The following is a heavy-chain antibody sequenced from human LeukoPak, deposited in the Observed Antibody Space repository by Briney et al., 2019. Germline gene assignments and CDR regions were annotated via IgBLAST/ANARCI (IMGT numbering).Heavy chain of an antibody. D-gene: IGHD6-19*01. Sequence: GGSLRLSCAASGFTVSSNYMSWVRQAPGKGLEWVSVIYSGGSTYYADSVKGRFTISRDNSKNTLYLQMNSLRAEDTAVYYCARDRVAVADTGGWFDPWGQGTLVTVSS. CDR3: ARDRVAVADTGGWFDP. V-gene: IGHV3-53*01. J-gene: IGHJ5*02. CDR2: IYSGGST. CDR1: GFTVSSNY.